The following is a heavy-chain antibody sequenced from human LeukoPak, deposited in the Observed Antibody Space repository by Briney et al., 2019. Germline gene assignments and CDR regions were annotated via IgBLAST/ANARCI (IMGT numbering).Heavy chain of an antibody. CDR3: ARTPVGYCSSTSCYRNWFDP. CDR2: IYHSGST. J-gene: IGHJ5*02. Sequence: PSETLSLTCTVSGYSISSGYYWGWIRQPPGKGLEWIGSIYHSGSTYYNPSLKGRVTISVDTSKNQFSLKLSSVTAADTAVYYCARTPVGYCSSTSCYRNWFDPWGQGTLVTVSS. D-gene: IGHD2-2*01. V-gene: IGHV4-38-2*02. CDR1: GYSISSGYY.